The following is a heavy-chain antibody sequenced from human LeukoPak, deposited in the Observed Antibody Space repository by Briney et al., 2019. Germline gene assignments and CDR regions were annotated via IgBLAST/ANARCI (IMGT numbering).Heavy chain of an antibody. V-gene: IGHV3-23*01. CDR3: AKDQNPGYYDSSGYPPDY. CDR1: GFTFSSYA. D-gene: IGHD3-22*01. Sequence: PGGSLRLSCAASGFTFSSYAMSWVRQAPGKGLEWVSAISGSGGSTYYADSVKGRFTISRDNSKNTLYLQMNSLRAEDTAVYYCAKDQNPGYYDSSGYPPDYWGQGTLVTVSS. CDR2: ISGSGGST. J-gene: IGHJ4*02.